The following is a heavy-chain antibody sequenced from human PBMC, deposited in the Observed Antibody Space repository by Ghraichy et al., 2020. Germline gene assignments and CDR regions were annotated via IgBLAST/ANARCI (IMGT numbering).Heavy chain of an antibody. CDR3: ARDVADYYDGDNSYHGDY. D-gene: IGHD3-22*01. Sequence: SVKVSCKTSGDSFSSFGIHWVRQAPGQGLEWMGRIIPFLNTTNYPQKFQGRVTITADTSTSTAYMELHSLRSEDTAVYYCARDVADYYDGDNSYHGDYWGQGTLVTVSS. V-gene: IGHV1-69*04. CDR1: GDSFSSFG. CDR2: IIPFLNTT. J-gene: IGHJ4*02.